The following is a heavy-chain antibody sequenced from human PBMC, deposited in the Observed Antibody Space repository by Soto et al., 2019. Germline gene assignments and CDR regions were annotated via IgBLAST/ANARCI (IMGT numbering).Heavy chain of an antibody. J-gene: IGHJ4*02. V-gene: IGHV3-30-3*01. D-gene: IGHD2-8*01. CDR3: ARADCVLMVYAPTDGLDL. CDR2: ISYDGSNK. Sequence: PGGSLILSCAASGFTFSSYAMHWVRQAPGKGLEWVAVISYDGSNKYYADSVKGRFTSSRDNSKNTLYLQMNSLRAEDTAVYYCARADCVLMVYAPTDGLDLWGQGTLDTGSS. CDR1: GFTFSSYA.